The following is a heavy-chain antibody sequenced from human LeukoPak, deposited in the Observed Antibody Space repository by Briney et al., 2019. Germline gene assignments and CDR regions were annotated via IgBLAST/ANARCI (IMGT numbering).Heavy chain of an antibody. J-gene: IGHJ4*02. V-gene: IGHV4-4*07. CDR1: GGSINSYY. CDR3: ATWSGDYSSDF. Sequence: SETLSLTCTVSGGSINSYYWSWIRQPAGKGLEWIGRIHTSGSTNSNPSLKSRVTMSVDTSKNQFSLRLSSVTAADTAVYYCATWSGDYSSDFWGQGTLVTVSS. CDR2: IHTSGST. D-gene: IGHD3-3*01.